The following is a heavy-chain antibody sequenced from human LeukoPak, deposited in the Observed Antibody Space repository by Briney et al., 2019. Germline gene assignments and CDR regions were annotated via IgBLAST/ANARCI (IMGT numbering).Heavy chain of an antibody. V-gene: IGHV4-59*01. Sequence: PSETLSLTCTVSGGSISSYYWSWIRQPPGKGLEWIGYIYYSGSTNYNPSLKSRVTISVDTSKNQFSLKLSSVTAADTAVYCCARDLYCSGGSCSDYWGQGTLVTVSS. CDR3: ARDLYCSGGSCSDY. CDR1: GGSISSYY. D-gene: IGHD2-15*01. CDR2: IYYSGST. J-gene: IGHJ4*02.